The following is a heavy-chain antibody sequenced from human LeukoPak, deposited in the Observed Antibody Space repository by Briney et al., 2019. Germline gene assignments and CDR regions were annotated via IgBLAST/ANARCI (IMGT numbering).Heavy chain of an antibody. D-gene: IGHD5-18*01. Sequence: GGSLRLSCAASGFTFSSYSMNWVRQAPGKGLEWVSYISSSSTIYYADSVKGRFTISRDNAKNSLYLQMNSLRAEDTAVYYCARDFRPYHSYGYEGAGGFDYWGQGTLVTVSS. V-gene: IGHV3-48*04. CDR1: GFTFSSYS. J-gene: IGHJ4*02. CDR2: ISSSSTI. CDR3: ARDFRPYHSYGYEGAGGFDY.